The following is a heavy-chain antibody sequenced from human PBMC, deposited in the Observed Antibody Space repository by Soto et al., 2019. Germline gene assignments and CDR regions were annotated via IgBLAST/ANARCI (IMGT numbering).Heavy chain of an antibody. Sequence: EVQVLESGGGSVQPGGSLRLSCAASGFTFSNFAMSWVRHAPGKGLEWVSEITGSTGTTYYADSVKGRFIISRDNSKNTVHLQMNSLRAEDTAVYYCAKDTSSSPYYMDVWGKGTTVTFSS. V-gene: IGHV3-23*01. CDR2: ITGSTGTT. D-gene: IGHD2-2*01. CDR3: AKDTSSSPYYMDV. J-gene: IGHJ6*03. CDR1: GFTFSNFA.